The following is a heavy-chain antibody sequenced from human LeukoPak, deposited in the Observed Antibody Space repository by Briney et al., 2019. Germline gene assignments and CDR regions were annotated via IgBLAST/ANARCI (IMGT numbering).Heavy chain of an antibody. Sequence: GASVKVSCKASGYAFTGYYMHWVRQAPGQGLEWMGWINPNSGGTNYAQKFYARVTMTRDTSISTAYMELSRLPSDDTAVFYCARSPHILTGENFDFWGQGTLVIVSS. D-gene: IGHD3-9*01. CDR2: INPNSGGT. J-gene: IGHJ4*02. CDR1: GYAFTGYY. V-gene: IGHV1-2*02. CDR3: ARSPHILTGENFDF.